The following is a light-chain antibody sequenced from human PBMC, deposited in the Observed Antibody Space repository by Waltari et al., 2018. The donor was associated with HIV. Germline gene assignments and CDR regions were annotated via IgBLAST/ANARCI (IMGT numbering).Light chain of an antibody. CDR1: ALPRQF. Sequence: SYELAQPPSVSVSPGQTARLTCSGDALPRQFVYWYQQKPGQAPIVVIYKDYERPSGIPWRVSGFISGTTATLTISAVQAEDEADYYCQSADITGTLGVFGGGTRLTV. CDR2: KDY. V-gene: IGLV3-25*03. J-gene: IGLJ2*01. CDR3: QSADITGTLGV.